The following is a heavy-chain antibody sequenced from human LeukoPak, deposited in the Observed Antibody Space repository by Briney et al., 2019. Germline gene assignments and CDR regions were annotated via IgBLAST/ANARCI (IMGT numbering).Heavy chain of an antibody. CDR3: ARVLPRQRAFDI. Sequence: PSETLSLTCTVSGGSISSGGYYWSWIRQQPGKGLEWIGYIYYSGSTYYNPSLKSRVTISVDTSKNQFSLKLSSVTAADTAVYYCARVLPRQRAFDIWGQGTMVTVSS. CDR2: IYYSGST. V-gene: IGHV4-31*03. CDR1: GGSISSGGYY. J-gene: IGHJ3*02.